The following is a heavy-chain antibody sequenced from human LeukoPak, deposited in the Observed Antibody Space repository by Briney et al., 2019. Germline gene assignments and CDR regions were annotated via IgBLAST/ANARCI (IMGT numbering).Heavy chain of an antibody. Sequence: SVKVSCKASGGTFSSYAISWVRQAPGQGLEWMGGIIPIFGTANYAQKCQGRVTITADESTSTAYMELSSLRSEDTAVYYCARTGVGGVIVGYFDYWGQGTLVTVSS. CDR2: IIPIFGTA. J-gene: IGHJ4*02. CDR1: GGTFSSYA. CDR3: ARTGVGGVIVGYFDY. D-gene: IGHD3-16*02. V-gene: IGHV1-69*13.